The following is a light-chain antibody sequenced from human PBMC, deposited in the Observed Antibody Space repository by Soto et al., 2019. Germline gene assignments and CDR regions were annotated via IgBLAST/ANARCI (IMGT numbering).Light chain of an antibody. Sequence: EIVMTQSPATLSVSPGERATVPCRASQSVRNNLAWYQQKPGQAPSLLIYGASARATGIPARFSGSGYGTEFTLTISSLQSEDFAVSYCQQYHQWPLTFGGGTRVEIK. J-gene: IGKJ4*01. CDR3: QQYHQWPLT. CDR2: GAS. CDR1: QSVRNN. V-gene: IGKV3-15*01.